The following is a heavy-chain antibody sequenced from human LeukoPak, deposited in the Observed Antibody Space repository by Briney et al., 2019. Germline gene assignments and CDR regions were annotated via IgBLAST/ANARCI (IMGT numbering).Heavy chain of an antibody. V-gene: IGHV3-33*01. CDR2: IWYDGFNK. Sequence: GRSLRLSCAASGFTFSSYVMHWVRQAPGKGLEWVAVIWYDGFNKYYADSVKGRFTISRDNSKNTLYLQMNSLRAEDTAVYYCARDGVTGTTQFDYWGQGTLVTVSS. CDR1: GFTFSSYV. J-gene: IGHJ4*02. CDR3: ARDGVTGTTQFDY. D-gene: IGHD1-20*01.